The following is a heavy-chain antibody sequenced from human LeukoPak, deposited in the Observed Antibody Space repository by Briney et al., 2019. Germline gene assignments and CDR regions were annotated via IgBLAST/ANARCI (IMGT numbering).Heavy chain of an antibody. J-gene: IGHJ4*02. D-gene: IGHD3-16*01. Sequence: SETLSLTCAVSGGSISSGSYSWSWIRQPPGKGLEWIGYIYPRGSTYYNPSLKSRVTMSLDRSANQFSLKLSSVTAADTAVYYCASREHRGLWGAHPFDYWGQGTLVTVSS. CDR1: GGSISSGSYS. V-gene: IGHV4-30-2*01. CDR2: IYPRGST. CDR3: ASREHRGLWGAHPFDY.